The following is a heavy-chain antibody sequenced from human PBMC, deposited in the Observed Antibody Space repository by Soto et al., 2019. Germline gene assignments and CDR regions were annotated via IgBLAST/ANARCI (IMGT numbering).Heavy chain of an antibody. V-gene: IGHV5-51*01. CDR3: ARHGTGYV. J-gene: IGHJ4*02. CDR2: IYPGDSNT. D-gene: IGHD5-18*01. CDR1: GYTFTSYW. Sequence: PGESLKISCKGSGYTFTSYWIVWVRQMPGKGLEWMGIIYPGDSNTRYSPSFQGQVTVSADKSIRTVYLQWSSLKASDTAMYYCARHGTGYVWGQGTLVTVSS.